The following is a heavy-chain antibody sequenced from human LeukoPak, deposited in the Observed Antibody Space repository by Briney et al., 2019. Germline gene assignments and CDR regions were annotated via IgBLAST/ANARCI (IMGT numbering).Heavy chain of an antibody. CDR1: GFTFDDYA. Sequence: GGSLRLSCAASGFTFDDYAMHWVRQAPGKGLEWVSGISWNSGSIGYADPVKGRFTISRDNAKNSLYLQMNSLRAEDTALYYCAKDSLNSIAAAGTDFDYWGQGTLVTVSS. CDR3: AKDSLNSIAAAGTDFDY. J-gene: IGHJ4*02. CDR2: ISWNSGSI. V-gene: IGHV3-9*01. D-gene: IGHD6-13*01.